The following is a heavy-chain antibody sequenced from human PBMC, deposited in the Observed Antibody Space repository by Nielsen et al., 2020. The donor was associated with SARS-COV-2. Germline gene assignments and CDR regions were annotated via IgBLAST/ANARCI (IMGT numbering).Heavy chain of an antibody. D-gene: IGHD3-10*01. J-gene: IGHJ4*02. V-gene: IGHV4-59*01. Sequence: GSLRLSCTVSGGSITAYYWSWIRQTPGKGLHWIGYFYYSGSNSYNSSLKSRVTISGDTSRNQFSLKLNSVTAADTALYYCARFGSGIDYWGQGILVTVSS. CDR2: FYYSGSN. CDR1: GGSITAYY. CDR3: ARFGSGIDY.